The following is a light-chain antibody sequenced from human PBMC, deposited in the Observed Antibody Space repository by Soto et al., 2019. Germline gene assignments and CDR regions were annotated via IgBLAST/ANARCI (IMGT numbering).Light chain of an antibody. CDR1: SSDVGSYNL. Sequence: QSALTQPASVSGSPGQSITISCTGTSSDVGSYNLVSWYQQHPGKAPKLMIYEGSKRPSGVSNSFSGSKSGNTASLTISGLQAEDEADYYCCSYAGSSTLEVFGTGTKLTVL. J-gene: IGLJ1*01. V-gene: IGLV2-23*01. CDR2: EGS. CDR3: CSYAGSSTLEV.